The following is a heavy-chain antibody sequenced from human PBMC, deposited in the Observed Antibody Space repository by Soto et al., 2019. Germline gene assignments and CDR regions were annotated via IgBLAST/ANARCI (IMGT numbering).Heavy chain of an antibody. CDR3: ARRYGWAFDI. J-gene: IGHJ3*02. Sequence: SETMSLTSPVSVGSISSYYWSWIRPPPGKGLEWIGYIYYSGSTNYNPSLKSRVTISVDTSKNQFSLKLSSVTAADTAAYYCARRYGWAFDIWGKGTMVT. CDR1: VGSISSYY. CDR2: IYYSGST. D-gene: IGHD3-16*01. V-gene: IGHV4-59*08.